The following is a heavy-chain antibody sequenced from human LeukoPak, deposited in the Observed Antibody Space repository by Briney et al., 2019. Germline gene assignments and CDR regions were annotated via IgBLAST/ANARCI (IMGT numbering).Heavy chain of an antibody. CDR3: AKGGLQTRNWYFAL. D-gene: IGHD5-18*01. V-gene: IGHV3-30*18. CDR2: ISYDGSNK. Sequence: GGSLRLSCTASGFSFSSYWMSWVRQAPGKGLEWVAVISYDGSNKYYADSVKGRFTISRDNSKNTLYLEMNSLRTEDTAVYYCAKGGLQTRNWYFALWGRGTLVTVSS. J-gene: IGHJ2*01. CDR1: GFSFSSYW.